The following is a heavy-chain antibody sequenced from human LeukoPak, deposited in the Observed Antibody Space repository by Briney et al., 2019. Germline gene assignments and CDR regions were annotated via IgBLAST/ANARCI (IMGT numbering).Heavy chain of an antibody. CDR3: ARDKGIAAAGTHPFDY. V-gene: IGHV4-4*07. CDR1: GGSISSYY. D-gene: IGHD6-13*01. Sequence: KPSETVSLTCSVSGGSISSYYWSWIPQPAGKGLEWIGRIYTSGSTNYNPSLKSRVTMSVDTSKNQFSLKLSSVTAADTAVYYCARDKGIAAAGTHPFDYWGQGTLVTVSS. J-gene: IGHJ4*02. CDR2: IYTSGST.